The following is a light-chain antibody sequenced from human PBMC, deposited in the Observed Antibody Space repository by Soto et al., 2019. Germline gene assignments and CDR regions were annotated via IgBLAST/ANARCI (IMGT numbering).Light chain of an antibody. Sequence: QSALTQPASVSGSPGQSITISCTGTSRDVGAFNYVYWYQQHPDKAPKLLISEVNRRPSGVSHRFSGSKSGNTASLTISGLQPADEADYYCSSYTTSGTYVLFGGGTQLTVL. CDR1: SRDVGAFNY. J-gene: IGLJ3*02. CDR2: EVN. V-gene: IGLV2-14*01. CDR3: SSYTTSGTYVL.